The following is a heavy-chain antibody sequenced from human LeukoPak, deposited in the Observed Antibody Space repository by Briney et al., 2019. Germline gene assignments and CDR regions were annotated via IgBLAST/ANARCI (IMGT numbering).Heavy chain of an antibody. CDR3: ARFHPTASLDY. D-gene: IGHD5-18*01. J-gene: IGHJ4*02. CDR2: INHTGTT. V-gene: IGHV4-34*01. CDR1: GGSFSGYY. Sequence: SEPLSLPCAVYGGSFSGYYWRGLRQPPGKGLEWIGEINHTGTTNYNPSLKSRVTISVDTSKNQVSLKLSSVTAADTAVYYCARFHPTASLDYWGQGTLVTVSS.